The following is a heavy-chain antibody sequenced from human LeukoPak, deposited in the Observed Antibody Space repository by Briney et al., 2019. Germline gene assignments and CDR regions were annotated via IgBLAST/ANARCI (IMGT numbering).Heavy chain of an antibody. J-gene: IGHJ5*02. CDR3: ARALWFGELSPGGA. Sequence: ASVKVSCKASGYTFTGYYMHWVRQAPGQGLEWMGRINPNSGGTNYAQTFQGRVTITADESTSTAYMELSSLRSEDTAVYYCARALWFGELSPGGAWGQGTLVTVSS. D-gene: IGHD3-10*01. CDR1: GYTFTGYY. V-gene: IGHV1-2*06. CDR2: INPNSGGT.